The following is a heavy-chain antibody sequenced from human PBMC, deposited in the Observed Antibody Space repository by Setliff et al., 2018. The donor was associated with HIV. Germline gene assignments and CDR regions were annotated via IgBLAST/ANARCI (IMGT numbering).Heavy chain of an antibody. CDR1: GGSFSGYY. V-gene: IGHV4-34*01. J-gene: IGHJ4*02. CDR3: ARETEAGTFDY. D-gene: IGHD6-19*01. Sequence: SETLSLTCAVYGGSFSGYYWSWIRQPPGKGLEWIGSIYHSGSTYYNPSLKSRVTISVDTSKNQFSLKVSSVTAADTAVYYCARETEAGTFDYWGQGTLVTVSS. CDR2: IYHSGST.